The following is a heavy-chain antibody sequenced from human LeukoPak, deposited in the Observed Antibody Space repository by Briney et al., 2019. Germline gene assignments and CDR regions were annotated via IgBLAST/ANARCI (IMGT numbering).Heavy chain of an antibody. CDR3: ARVLSGCETTRCELDY. CDR1: GFAFSTYS. D-gene: IGHD1-26*01. J-gene: IGHJ4*02. CDR2: ISSRSTYI. V-gene: IGHV3-21*01. Sequence: GGSLRLSCAASGFAFSTYSMNWVRQAPGKGLEWVSSISSRSTYIYYADSVQGRVTISRDNAKNSLYLQMNSLRAEDTAVYYCARVLSGCETTRCELDYWGQGTLVTVSS.